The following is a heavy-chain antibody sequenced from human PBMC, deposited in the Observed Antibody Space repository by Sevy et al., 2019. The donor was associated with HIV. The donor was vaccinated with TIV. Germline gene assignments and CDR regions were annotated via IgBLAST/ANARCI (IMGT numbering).Heavy chain of an antibody. J-gene: IGHJ6*02. D-gene: IGHD2-2*01. CDR3: ARDLGSTTSYYYGMDV. Sequence: GGSLRLSCAASGFTFSRYWMHWDRQAPGKGLVWVSRINSDESNTGYADSVKGRFTISRDTAKNTLYLQMNSLRAEDTAVYYCARDLGSTTSYYYGMDVWGQGTTVTVSS. CDR1: GFTFSRYW. V-gene: IGHV3-74*01. CDR2: INSDESNT.